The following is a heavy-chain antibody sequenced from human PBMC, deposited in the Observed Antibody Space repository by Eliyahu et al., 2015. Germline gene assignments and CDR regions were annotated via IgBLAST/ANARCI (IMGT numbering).Heavy chain of an antibody. CDR1: GXXFXXYX. CDR2: ISYDGSNK. V-gene: IGHV3-30*18. Sequence: QVQLVESGGGVVXPGRSLRXPCAASGXXFXXYXXXXVRQAPGKGLEWVAVISYDGSNKYYADSVKGRFTISRDNSKNTLYLQMNSLRAEDTAVYYCAKERGSSWYSLLFLGVHFDYWGQGTLVTVSS. D-gene: IGHD6-13*01. J-gene: IGHJ4*02. CDR3: AKERGSSWYSLLFLGVHFDY.